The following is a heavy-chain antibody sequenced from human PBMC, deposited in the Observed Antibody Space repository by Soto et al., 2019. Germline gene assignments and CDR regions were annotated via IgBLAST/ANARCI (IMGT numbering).Heavy chain of an antibody. CDR1: GFTFSSFS. J-gene: IGHJ4*02. V-gene: IGHV3-48*01. CDR2: ISSSSSTI. CDR3: ARDRCCDYGVEFDY. D-gene: IGHD4-17*01. Sequence: EVQLVESGGGLVQPGWSLRLSCAASGFTFSSFSMTWVRQAPGKGVEWVSYISSSSSTIYYADSVKCRFTMSRDNAKNSLYLQRNSLSVEDTAVYYCARDRCCDYGVEFDYWGQGTLVTVSS.